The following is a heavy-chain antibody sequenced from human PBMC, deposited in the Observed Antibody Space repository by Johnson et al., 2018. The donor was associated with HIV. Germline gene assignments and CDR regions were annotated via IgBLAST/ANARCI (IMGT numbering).Heavy chain of an antibody. CDR3: ARDGGIAATDAFDI. D-gene: IGHD6-13*01. V-gene: IGHV3-30*03. J-gene: IGHJ3*02. CDR1: GFTFSSYG. Sequence: QMLLVESGGGVVQPGRSLRLSCAASGFTFSSYGMHWVRQAPGKGLEWVAVISYDGSNKYYADSVKGRFTISRDNSKNTLYLQMNSLRAEDTAVYYCARDGGIAATDAFDILGQGTMVTVSS. CDR2: ISYDGSNK.